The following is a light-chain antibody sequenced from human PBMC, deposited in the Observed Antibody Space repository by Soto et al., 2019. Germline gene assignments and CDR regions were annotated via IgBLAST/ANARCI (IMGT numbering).Light chain of an antibody. CDR1: QSIITY. CDR2: AAS. CDR3: HQSSSTPHT. J-gene: IGKJ3*01. V-gene: IGKV1-39*01. Sequence: DIQMTQSPSSLSASVGDRVTITCRASQSIITYLNWYQQKPGKAPRLLIYAASSLQSGVPSRFSGSGSGTDFTLTISSLQPEDFATYYCHQSSSTPHTFGPGTKVNIK.